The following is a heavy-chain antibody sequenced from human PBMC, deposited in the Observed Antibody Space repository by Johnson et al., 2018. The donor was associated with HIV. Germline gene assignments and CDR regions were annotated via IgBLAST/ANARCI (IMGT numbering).Heavy chain of an antibody. J-gene: IGHJ3*02. V-gene: IGHV3-49*04. CDR1: GFTFGDYA. D-gene: IGHD3-3*01. Sequence: VQLLESGGGLVQPGRSLRLSCTASGFTFGDYAMSWVRQAPGKGLEWVGFIRSKAYGGTTEYAASVKGRFTISRDDSKSIAYLQMNSLKTEDTAVYYCTREGTYYNFWSGYQYDAFDIWGQGTMVTVSS. CDR2: IRSKAYGGTT. CDR3: TREGTYYNFWSGYQYDAFDI.